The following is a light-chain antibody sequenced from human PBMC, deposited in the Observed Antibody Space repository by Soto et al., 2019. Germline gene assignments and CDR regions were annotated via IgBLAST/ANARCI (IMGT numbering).Light chain of an antibody. CDR2: EVS. CDR1: SSDVGSYNR. Sequence: QSALTQPPSVSGSPGQSVTISCTGTSSDVGSYNRVSWYQQPPGTAPKLMIYEVSNRPSGVPDRFSGSKSGNTASLTISGLQAEDEADYDCPSYTGSSTFVVFGGGTKLTVL. V-gene: IGLV2-18*02. CDR3: PSYTGSSTFVV. J-gene: IGLJ2*01.